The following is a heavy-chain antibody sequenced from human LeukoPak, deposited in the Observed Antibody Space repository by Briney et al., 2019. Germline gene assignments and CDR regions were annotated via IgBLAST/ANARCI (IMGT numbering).Heavy chain of an antibody. D-gene: IGHD3-10*01. V-gene: IGHV5-51*01. J-gene: IGHJ5*02. CDR2: IYPDDSDT. Sequence: GESLKISCTGSGYSFTSYWIGWVRPMPGRGLEWMGIIYPDDSDTRYSPSFQGQVTISVDKSISTAYLQWSSLKASDTAVYYCARPDRDYGSGSYDWFDPWGQGTLVTVSS. CDR3: ARPDRDYGSGSYDWFDP. CDR1: GYSFTSYW.